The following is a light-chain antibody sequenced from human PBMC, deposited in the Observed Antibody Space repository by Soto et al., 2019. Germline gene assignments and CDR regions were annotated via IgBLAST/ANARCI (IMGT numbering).Light chain of an antibody. V-gene: IGKV3-15*01. J-gene: IGKJ1*01. CDR3: QQYNSYS. CDR2: GAS. CDR1: QSVSSN. Sequence: EIVMTQSPATLSVSPGERATLSCRASQSVSSNLAWYQQKPGQAPRLLIYGASTRATGIPARFSGSGSGTEFTLTISSLQSEDFAVYYCQQYNSYSFGQGTKVEIK.